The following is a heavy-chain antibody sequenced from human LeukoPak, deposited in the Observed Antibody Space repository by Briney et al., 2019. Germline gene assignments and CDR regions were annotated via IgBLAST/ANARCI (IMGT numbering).Heavy chain of an antibody. V-gene: IGHV3-11*01. CDR2: ISSSGSTI. Sequence: PGGSLRLSCAASGFIFSDYYMSWIRQAPGKGLEWVPYISSSGSTIYYADSVKGRFTISRDNAKDLLYLQMNSLRAEDTAVYYCARDPGSGYEEHFDYWGQGTLVTVSS. CDR1: GFIFSDYY. CDR3: ARDPGSGYEEHFDY. D-gene: IGHD5-12*01. J-gene: IGHJ4*02.